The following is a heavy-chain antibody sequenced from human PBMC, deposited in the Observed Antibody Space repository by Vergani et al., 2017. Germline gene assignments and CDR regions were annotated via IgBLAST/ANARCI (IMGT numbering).Heavy chain of an antibody. J-gene: IGHJ4*02. V-gene: IGHV3-43*01. CDR2: ISRDGGST. CDR3: AKDMWGSGWYYFDY. Sequence: EVQLVESGGVVVQPGGSLRLSCAASGFTFDDYTMHWVRQAPGKGLEWVSLISRDGGSTYYADSVKGRFTISRDNSKNSLYLQMNSLRTEDTALYYCAKDMWGSGWYYFDYWGQGTLVTVSS. D-gene: IGHD6-19*01. CDR1: GFTFDDYT.